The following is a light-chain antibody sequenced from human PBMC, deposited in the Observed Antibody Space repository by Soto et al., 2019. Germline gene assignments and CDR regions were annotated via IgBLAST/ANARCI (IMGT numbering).Light chain of an antibody. Sequence: EVVLTQSPATLSLSPGDRATLSCRAGQSVSKFIAWYQHKPGQAPRLLIYAASKRATGIPARFSGRGSRTDFTLTITSLESEDFAVYYCQHRGRFGQGTKVDIK. CDR3: QHRGR. CDR2: AAS. V-gene: IGKV3-11*01. CDR1: QSVSKF. J-gene: IGKJ1*01.